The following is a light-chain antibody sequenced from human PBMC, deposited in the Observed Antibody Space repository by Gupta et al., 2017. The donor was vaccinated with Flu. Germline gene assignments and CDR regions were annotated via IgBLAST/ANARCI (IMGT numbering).Light chain of an antibody. Sequence: DIQMTQSPSTLSAAVGDIVTITCRASSSINRKLAWYQQRPGKAPNLLIYEASSLQSGVPSRFSGSGSGTEFTLTISSLQPDDFATYHCQQHFAGWTFGQGTKVEI. V-gene: IGKV1-5*03. J-gene: IGKJ1*01. CDR1: SSINRK. CDR2: EAS. CDR3: QQHFAGWT.